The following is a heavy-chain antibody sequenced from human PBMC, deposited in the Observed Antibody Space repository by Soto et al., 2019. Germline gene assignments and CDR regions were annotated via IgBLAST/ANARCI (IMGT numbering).Heavy chain of an antibody. CDR3: ASRRRYCSGGSCYDDAFDI. V-gene: IGHV5-51*01. Sequence: GESLKISCKGSGYSFTSYWIGWVRQMPGKGLEWMGIIYPGDSDTRYSPSFQGQVTISADKSISTAYLQWSSLKASDTAMYYCASRRRYCSGGSCYDDAFDIWGQGTMVTVSS. CDR1: GYSFTSYW. D-gene: IGHD2-15*01. J-gene: IGHJ3*02. CDR2: IYPGDSDT.